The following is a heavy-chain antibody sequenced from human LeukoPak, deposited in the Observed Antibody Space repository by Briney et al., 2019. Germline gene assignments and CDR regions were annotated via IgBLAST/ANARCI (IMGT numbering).Heavy chain of an antibody. CDR2: IYYSGST. D-gene: IGHD2-15*01. CDR1: GGSISSSSYY. J-gene: IGHJ3*02. V-gene: IGHV4-39*07. Sequence: PSETLSLTCTVSGGSISSSSYYWGWIRQPPGKGLEWIGSIYYSGSTYYNPSLKSRVTISVDTSKNQFSLKLSSVTAADTAVYYCAREASLDIVVATIDAFDIWGQGTMVTVSS. CDR3: AREASLDIVVATIDAFDI.